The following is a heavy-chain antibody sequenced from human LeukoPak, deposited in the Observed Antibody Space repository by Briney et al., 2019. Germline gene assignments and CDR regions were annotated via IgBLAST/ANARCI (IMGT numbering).Heavy chain of an antibody. Sequence: LSLTCAVYGGSFSDYYMSWIRQAPGKGLEWVSYISSSGSTIYYADSVKGRFTISRDNAKNSLYLQMNSLRAEDTAVYYCARDPHRGPRYFDLWGRGTLVTVSS. V-gene: IGHV3-11*01. CDR2: ISSSGSTI. CDR1: GGSFSDYY. J-gene: IGHJ2*01. CDR3: ARDPHRGPRYFDL.